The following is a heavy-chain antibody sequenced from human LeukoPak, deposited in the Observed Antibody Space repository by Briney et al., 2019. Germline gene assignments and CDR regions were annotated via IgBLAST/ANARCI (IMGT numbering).Heavy chain of an antibody. V-gene: IGHV3-21*01. CDR1: GVTFSSYS. CDR2: ISSGSSYI. D-gene: IGHD1-20*01. CDR3: ARAAGYNWNDGYAFDI. J-gene: IGHJ3*02. Sequence: GGSLRLSCAASGVTFSSYSMNWVRQAPGKGLEWDSSISSGSSYIYYADSVKGRFTISRDNAKNSLYLQMNSLRAEDTAVYYCARAAGYNWNDGYAFDIWGQGTMVTVSS.